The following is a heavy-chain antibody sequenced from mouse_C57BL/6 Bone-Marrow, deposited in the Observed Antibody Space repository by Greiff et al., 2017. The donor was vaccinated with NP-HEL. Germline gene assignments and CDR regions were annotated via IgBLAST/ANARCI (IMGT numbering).Heavy chain of an antibody. V-gene: IGHV3-6*01. CDR3: ARVHYYGSSYDY. CDR2: ISYDGSN. D-gene: IGHD1-1*01. J-gene: IGHJ2*01. Sequence: EVKLLESGPGLVKPSQSLSLTCSVTGYSITSGYYWNWIRQFPGNKLEWMGYISYDGSNNYNPSLKNRISITRDTSKNQFFLKLNSVTTEDTATYYCARVHYYGSSYDYWGQGTTLTVSS. CDR1: GYSITSGYY.